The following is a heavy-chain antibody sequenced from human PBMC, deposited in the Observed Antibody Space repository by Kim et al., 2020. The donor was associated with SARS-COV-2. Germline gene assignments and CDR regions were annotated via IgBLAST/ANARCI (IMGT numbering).Heavy chain of an antibody. J-gene: IGHJ6*03. CDR3: ARGLPITIGESYMDV. V-gene: IGHV1-8*01. CDR2: MNPNSGNT. D-gene: IGHD3-10*01. Sequence: ASVKVSCKASGYTFTSYDINWVRQATGQGLEWMGWMNPNSGNTGYAQKFQGRVTMTRNTSISTAYMELSSLRSEDTAVYYCARGLPITIGESYMDVWGKGTTVTVSS. CDR1: GYTFTSYD.